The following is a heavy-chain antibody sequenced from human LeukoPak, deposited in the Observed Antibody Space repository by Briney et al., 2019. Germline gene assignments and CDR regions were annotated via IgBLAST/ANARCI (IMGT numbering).Heavy chain of an antibody. V-gene: IGHV3-23*01. J-gene: IGHJ3*02. CDR3: XXXXHRRLYDSQARDTFDI. CDR1: GFTFSSYG. CDR2: ISGSGGST. D-gene: IGHD3-22*01. Sequence: GGSLRLSCAASGFTFSSYGMSWVRQAPGKGLEWVSAISGSGGSTYYADSVKGRFTISRDNAKKSLYLQMNSLRAEDTAVYYCXXXXHRRLYDSQARDTFDIWGQGTMVTVSS.